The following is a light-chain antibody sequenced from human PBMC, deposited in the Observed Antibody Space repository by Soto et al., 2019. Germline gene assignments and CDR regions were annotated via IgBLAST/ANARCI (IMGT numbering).Light chain of an antibody. CDR1: QTISSRY. V-gene: IGKV3-20*01. CDR2: GAS. Sequence: EIVLTQSPGTLSLSPGEGATLSCRASQTISSRYLAWYQQKPGQAPRLLIYGASNRAAGIPDRFSGSGSGTDFSLSISRLEPEDFAVYYCQQYGPSRTFGLGTKVE. CDR3: QQYGPSRT. J-gene: IGKJ1*01.